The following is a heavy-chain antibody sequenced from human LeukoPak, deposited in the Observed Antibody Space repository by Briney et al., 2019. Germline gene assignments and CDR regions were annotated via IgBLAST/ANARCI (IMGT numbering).Heavy chain of an antibody. Sequence: GGSLRLSCVASGFTFSNYAMSWIRQAPGKGLEWVSSISVGGTTTYYADSVKGWFSISRDNSENTLYLQMNGLRADDTAVYSCAKSFTSSSLDYWGQGTLVTVSS. CDR2: ISVGGTTT. D-gene: IGHD6-13*01. V-gene: IGHV3-23*01. CDR1: GFTFSNYA. J-gene: IGHJ4*02. CDR3: AKSFTSSSLDY.